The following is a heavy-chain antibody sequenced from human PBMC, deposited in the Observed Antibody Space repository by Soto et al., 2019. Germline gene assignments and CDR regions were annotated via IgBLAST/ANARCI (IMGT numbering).Heavy chain of an antibody. Sequence: GGSLRLSCAASGFIFSAYAMSWVRQAPGKGLEWVSTISDTIGATDYADSVKGRFTISRDISRNTLYLEMNNLRAEDTAMYYCAKAQWLLGGDYFDGSGSLISHAFDIWGQGTMVTVS. CDR2: ISDTIGAT. CDR3: AKAQWLLGGDYFDGSGSLISHAFDI. J-gene: IGHJ3*02. D-gene: IGHD3-22*01. CDR1: GFIFSAYA. V-gene: IGHV3-23*01.